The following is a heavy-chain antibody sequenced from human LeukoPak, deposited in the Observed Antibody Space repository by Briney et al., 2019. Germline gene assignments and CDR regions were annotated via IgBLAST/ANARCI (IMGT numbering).Heavy chain of an antibody. CDR3: ARGPNWGSSDY. CDR1: GYTFTSYG. CDR2: INPNSGGT. V-gene: IGHV1-2*02. Sequence: ASAKVSCKASGYTFTSYGISWVRQAPGQGLEWMGWINPNSGGTNYAQKFQGRVTMTRDTSISTAYMELSRLRSDDTAVYYCARGPNWGSSDYWGQGTLVTVSS. D-gene: IGHD7-27*01. J-gene: IGHJ4*02.